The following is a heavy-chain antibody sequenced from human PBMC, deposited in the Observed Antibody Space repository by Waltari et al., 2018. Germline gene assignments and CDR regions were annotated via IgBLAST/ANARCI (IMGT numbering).Heavy chain of an antibody. V-gene: IGHV4-39*07. CDR1: GGSISSSRYY. J-gene: IGHJ3*02. CDR3: AGTKYSGSYIDAFDI. CDR2: IYYSGST. Sequence: QLQLQESGPGLVKPSETLSLTCTVSGGSISSSRYYWGSLRQPPGKGLEWIGSIYYSGSTYYNPSLKSRVTISVDTSKNQFSLKLSSVTAADTAVYYCAGTKYSGSYIDAFDIWGQGTMVTVSS. D-gene: IGHD1-26*01.